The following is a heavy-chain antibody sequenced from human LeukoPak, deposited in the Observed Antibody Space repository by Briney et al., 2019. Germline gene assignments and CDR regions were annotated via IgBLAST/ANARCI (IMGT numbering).Heavy chain of an antibody. Sequence: SETLSLTCTVSGGSIRSYYWSWIRQPAGKGLEWIGRIYTSGSTNYNPSLKSRVTMSVDTSKNQFSLKLSSVTAADTAVYYCARDRGTYCSGGSCYNFDYWGQGTLVTVSS. CDR2: IYTSGST. J-gene: IGHJ4*02. V-gene: IGHV4-4*07. CDR3: ARDRGTYCSGGSCYNFDY. CDR1: GGSIRSYY. D-gene: IGHD2-15*01.